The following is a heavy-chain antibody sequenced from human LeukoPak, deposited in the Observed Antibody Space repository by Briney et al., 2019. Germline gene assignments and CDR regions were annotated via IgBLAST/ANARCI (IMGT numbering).Heavy chain of an antibody. D-gene: IGHD6-13*01. CDR3: ARAEGIAASSPSGY. Sequence: SETLSLTCAVYGGSFSGYYWSWIRQPPGKGLEWIGEINHSGSTNYNPSLKSRVTISVDTSKNQFSLKLSSVTAADTAVYYCARAEGIAASSPSGYWGQGTLVTVSS. J-gene: IGHJ4*02. CDR2: INHSGST. V-gene: IGHV4-34*01. CDR1: GGSFSGYY.